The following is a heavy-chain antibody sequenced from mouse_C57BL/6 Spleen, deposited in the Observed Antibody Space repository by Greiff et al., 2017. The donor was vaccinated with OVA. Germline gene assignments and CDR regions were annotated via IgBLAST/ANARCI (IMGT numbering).Heavy chain of an antibody. CDR2: IYPGDGDT. V-gene: IGHV1-82*01. CDR3: ASGDSSGPRAY. CDR1: GYAFSSSW. J-gene: IGHJ3*01. D-gene: IGHD3-2*02. Sequence: QVQLKQSGPELVKPGASVKISCKASGYAFSSSWMNWVKQRPGKGLEWIGRIYPGDGDTNYNGKFKGKATLTADKSSSTAYMQLSSLTSEDSAVYFCASGDSSGPRAYWGQGTLVTVSA.